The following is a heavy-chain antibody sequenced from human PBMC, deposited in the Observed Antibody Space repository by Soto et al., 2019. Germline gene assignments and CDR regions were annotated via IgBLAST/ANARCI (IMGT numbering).Heavy chain of an antibody. J-gene: IGHJ5*02. D-gene: IGHD3-10*01. CDR3: ARDNDGPDNWFDP. Sequence: SSETLSLTCTVSGGSISSGGYYWSWIRQHPGKGLEWIGYIYYSGSTYYNPSLKSRVTISVDTSKNQFSLKLSSVTAADTAVYYCARDNDGPDNWFDPWGQGTLVTVSS. V-gene: IGHV4-31*03. CDR2: IYYSGST. CDR1: GGSISSGGYY.